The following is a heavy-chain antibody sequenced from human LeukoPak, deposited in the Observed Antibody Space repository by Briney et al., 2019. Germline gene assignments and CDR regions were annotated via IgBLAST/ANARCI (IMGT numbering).Heavy chain of an antibody. V-gene: IGHV3-30*18. CDR2: ISYNGSNK. CDR3: AKDLQSESARFDY. CDR1: GFTFSRYG. J-gene: IGHJ4*02. D-gene: IGHD2/OR15-2a*01. Sequence: GGSLRLSCAASGFTFSRYGMHWVRQAPGKGLEWVAVISYNGSNKYYADSVKGRFTTSRDNSKNTLYLQMNSLRAEDTAVYYCAKDLQSESARFDYWGQGTLVTVSS.